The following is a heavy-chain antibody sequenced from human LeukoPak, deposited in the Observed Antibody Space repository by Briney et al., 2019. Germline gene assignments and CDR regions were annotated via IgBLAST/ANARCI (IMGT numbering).Heavy chain of an antibody. CDR1: GGSINNYY. Sequence: NPSETLSLTCTVYGGSINNYYWSWIRKPPGKGLEWIGYIYYSGGDMNYNPSLKSRLTISVDTSKNQISLMLTSMTAADTAVYYCARQPAATAAFDIWAQGTMVTVSS. J-gene: IGHJ3*02. V-gene: IGHV4-59*08. CDR2: IYYSGGDM. CDR3: ARQPAATAAFDI. D-gene: IGHD5-18*01.